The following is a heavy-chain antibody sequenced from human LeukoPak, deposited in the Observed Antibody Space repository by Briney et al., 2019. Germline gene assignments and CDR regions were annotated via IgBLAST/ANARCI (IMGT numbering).Heavy chain of an antibody. D-gene: IGHD5-12*01. Sequence: PGGSLRLSCAASGFTFSSYWMSWVRQAPGKGLEWVANIKQDGSEKYYVDSVKGRFTISRDNAKNSLYLQMNSLRAEDTAVYYCARDLRGYDLRNFYYYMDVWGKGTTVTISS. V-gene: IGHV3-7*03. CDR1: GFTFSSYW. J-gene: IGHJ6*03. CDR2: IKQDGSEK. CDR3: ARDLRGYDLRNFYYYMDV.